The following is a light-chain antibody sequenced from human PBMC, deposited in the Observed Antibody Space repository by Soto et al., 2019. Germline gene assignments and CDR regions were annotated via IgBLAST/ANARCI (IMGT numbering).Light chain of an antibody. CDR1: KLGDKY. CDR2: QDT. Sequence: SYELTQPPSVSVYLGQTASITCSGDKLGDKYACWYQQKPGQSSVLVIYQDTERPSGIPERFSGSNSGNTATLTISGTQAMDEADYYCQAWDNKIVVFGGGTKLTVL. CDR3: QAWDNKIVV. J-gene: IGLJ2*01. V-gene: IGLV3-1*01.